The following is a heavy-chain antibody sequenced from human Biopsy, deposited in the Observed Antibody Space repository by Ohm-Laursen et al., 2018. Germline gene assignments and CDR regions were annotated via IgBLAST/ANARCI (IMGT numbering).Heavy chain of an antibody. D-gene: IGHD2-8*01. CDR3: ARDDGFYARTSGMDV. Sequence: SLRLSCAASTFTFSSDSANWVRQAPGKGLEWVSYINSDASYIYYGVSVRGRFTISRDNAKNSVYLQMNSLRVEDTAAYYCARDDGFYARTSGMDVWGQGTTVTVSS. CDR1: TFTFSSDS. J-gene: IGHJ6*02. V-gene: IGHV3-21*01. CDR2: INSDASYI.